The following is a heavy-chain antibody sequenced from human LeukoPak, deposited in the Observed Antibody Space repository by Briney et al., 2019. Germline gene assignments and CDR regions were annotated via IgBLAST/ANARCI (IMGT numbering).Heavy chain of an antibody. Sequence: ASVKVSCKVSGYSLTELSMHWVRQAPGKGLEWMGGFDPADDEIVYAQRFQGRVSMTEDTSTDTAYMELSSLRSDDTAVYYCARVRHSGYDLTYNWFDPWGQGTLVTVSS. J-gene: IGHJ5*02. D-gene: IGHD5-12*01. V-gene: IGHV1-24*01. CDR3: ARVRHSGYDLTYNWFDP. CDR1: GYSLTELS. CDR2: FDPADDEI.